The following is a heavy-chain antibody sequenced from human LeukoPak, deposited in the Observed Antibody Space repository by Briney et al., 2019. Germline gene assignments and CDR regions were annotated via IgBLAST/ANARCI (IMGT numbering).Heavy chain of an antibody. CDR3: ARQGDIYGPYALDY. CDR1: GFTFSSYT. D-gene: IGHD5-18*01. J-gene: IGHJ4*02. CDR2: ITSGSYI. V-gene: IGHV3-21*01. Sequence: GSLRLSCAASGFTFSSYTMSWVRQAPGKGLEWVSSITSGSYIYYADSVKGRFTISRDNAKNSLFLQMNGLRSADTAVYYCARQGDIYGPYALDYWGQGTLVTVSS.